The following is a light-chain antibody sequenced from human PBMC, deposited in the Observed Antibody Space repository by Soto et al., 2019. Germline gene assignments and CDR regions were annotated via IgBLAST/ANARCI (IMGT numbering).Light chain of an antibody. Sequence: DIQMTQSPSTLSASVGGRVTITCRASQSVGTWVAWYQQKPGKAPTLLIYAASTLQTGVPARFSGSGSGTEFTLTISSLQPDDFATYYCQHYNSYSEAFGQGTKVDIK. CDR3: QHYNSYSEA. CDR2: AAS. V-gene: IGKV1-5*01. CDR1: QSVGTW. J-gene: IGKJ1*01.